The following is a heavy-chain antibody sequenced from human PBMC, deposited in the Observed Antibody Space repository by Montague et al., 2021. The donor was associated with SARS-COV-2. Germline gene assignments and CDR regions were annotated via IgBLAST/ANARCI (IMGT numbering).Heavy chain of an antibody. CDR2: ISGRSSYL. V-gene: IGHV3-21*01. J-gene: IGHJ4*01. CDR3: ARDSGIFVASYYFDY. Sequence: SLRLSCAVSGFTFSSYSMNWVRQTPGKGLEWVSSISGRSSYLYDXDSXKGRFTISRDNARNSLHLQMNSLRAEDTAVSYCARDSGIFVASYYFDYWGQGTLVTVSS. CDR1: GFTFSSYS. D-gene: IGHD2-2*01.